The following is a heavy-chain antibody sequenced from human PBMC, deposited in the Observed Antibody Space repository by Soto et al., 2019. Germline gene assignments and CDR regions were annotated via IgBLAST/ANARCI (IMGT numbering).Heavy chain of an antibody. CDR3: ARGRGSTGYLGREHYFDY. V-gene: IGHV3-66*01. J-gene: IGHJ4*02. D-gene: IGHD2-2*01. CDR2: IDIGGNT. CDR1: GFSVTNNY. Sequence: EVQVVESGGGLVQPGGSLRLSCAASGFSVTNNYMNWVRQAPGKGLEWVSMIDIGGNTYYADSVKDRFTISRDNSRNTLYLHMDSLRGEDTAVYYCARGRGSTGYLGREHYFDYWGQGTLVTVSP.